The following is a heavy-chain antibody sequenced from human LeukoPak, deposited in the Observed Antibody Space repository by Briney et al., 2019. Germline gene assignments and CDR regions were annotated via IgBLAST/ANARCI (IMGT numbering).Heavy chain of an antibody. Sequence: PSETLSLTCAVYGGSFSGYYWSWIRQPPGKGLEWIGEIKHSGSTNYNPSLKSRVTISVDTSKNQFSLKLSSVTAADTAVYYCARVDYRRIAATASFDYWGQGTLVTVSS. CDR1: GGSFSGYY. V-gene: IGHV4-34*01. CDR3: ARVDYRRIAATASFDY. J-gene: IGHJ4*02. CDR2: IKHSGST. D-gene: IGHD6-13*01.